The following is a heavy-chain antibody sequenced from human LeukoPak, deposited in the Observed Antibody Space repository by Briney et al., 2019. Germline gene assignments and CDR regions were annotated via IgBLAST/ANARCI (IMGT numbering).Heavy chain of an antibody. CDR1: GGSISSYY. V-gene: IGHV4-4*07. D-gene: IGHD3-9*01. CDR3: AREDVRYFDWSYDAFDI. J-gene: IGHJ3*02. CDR2: IYTSGST. Sequence: SETLSLTCTVSGGSISSYYWSWIRQPAGKGLEWIGRIYTSGSTNYNPSLKSRVTMSVDTSKNQFSLKLSSVTAADTAVYYCAREDVRYFDWSYDAFDIWGQGTMVTVSS.